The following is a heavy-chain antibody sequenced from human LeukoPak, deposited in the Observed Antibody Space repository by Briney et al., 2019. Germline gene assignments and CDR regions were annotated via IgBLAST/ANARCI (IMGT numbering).Heavy chain of an antibody. D-gene: IGHD3-22*01. CDR1: GYSITSAYY. J-gene: IGHJ4*02. CDR3: ARRPYYYDSSGYYPYYFDY. V-gene: IGHV4-38-2*02. Sequence: PSETLSLTCTVSGYSITSAYYWGWIRQSPGKGLAWIGSIYHSGGSYYNPSLKSRVTISVDTSKNHFSLKLTSVTAADTAVYYCARRPYYYDSSGYYPYYFDYWGQGTLVTVSS. CDR2: IYHSGGS.